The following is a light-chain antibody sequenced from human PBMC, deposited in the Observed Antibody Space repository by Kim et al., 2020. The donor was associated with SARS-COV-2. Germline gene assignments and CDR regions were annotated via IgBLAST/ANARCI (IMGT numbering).Light chain of an antibody. CDR1: QSVRNGY. J-gene: IGKJ5*01. CDR3: QQYTGSPIT. Sequence: SPGERATLSCRASQSVRNGYLAWYQQKPGPAPRLLISDASTRATGIPDRFSGSGSGTDFTLTISRLEPEDFAVYYCQQYTGSPITFGQGTRLEIK. V-gene: IGKV3-20*01. CDR2: DAS.